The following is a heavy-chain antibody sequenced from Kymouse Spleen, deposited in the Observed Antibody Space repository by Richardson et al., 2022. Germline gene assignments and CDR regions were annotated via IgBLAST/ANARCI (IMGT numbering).Heavy chain of an antibody. CDR2: IYYSGST. CDR1: GGSVSSGSYY. J-gene: IGHJ6*02. V-gene: IGHV4-61*01. CDR3: ARDSGVGATYYYYYGMDV. Sequence: QVQLQESGPGLVKPSETLSLTCTVSGGSVSSGSYYWSWIRQPPGKGLEWIGYIYYSGSTNYNPSLKSRVTISVDTSKNQFSLKLSSVTAADTAVYYCARDSGVGATYYYYYGMDVWGQGTTVTVSS. D-gene: IGHD1-26*01.